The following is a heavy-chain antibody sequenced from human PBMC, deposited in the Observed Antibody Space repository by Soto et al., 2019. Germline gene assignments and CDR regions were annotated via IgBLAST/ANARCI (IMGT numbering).Heavy chain of an antibody. J-gene: IGHJ4*02. CDR1: GYTFSSYA. V-gene: IGHV1-3*04. Sequence: AASVKVSCKASGYTFSSYAMHWARQAPGQRLEWMGWISSGNDNTKYSQKFQDRVTITRDTSASTAYMELSSLTFEDTAVYYCARDEGVASGNWGQGTLVTVSS. CDR3: ARDEGVASGN. D-gene: IGHD6-19*01. CDR2: ISSGNDNT.